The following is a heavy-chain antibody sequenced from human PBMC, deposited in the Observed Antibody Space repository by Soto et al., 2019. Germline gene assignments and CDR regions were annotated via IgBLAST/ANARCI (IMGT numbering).Heavy chain of an antibody. Sequence: QVQLVQAETEVKKPGASVKVSCKASGYTFNRYNMHWVCQAPGQRLEWTGWINAGNGNTKYSQKFQGRITITRDTSASTAYMELSSLRSEDTAVYYFAREGGDGWGFHSYGMDVWGQGTTVTVSS. D-gene: IGHD3-16*01. CDR2: INAGNGNT. J-gene: IGHJ6*02. V-gene: IGHV1-3*01. CDR3: AREGGDGWGFHSYGMDV. CDR1: GYTFNRYN.